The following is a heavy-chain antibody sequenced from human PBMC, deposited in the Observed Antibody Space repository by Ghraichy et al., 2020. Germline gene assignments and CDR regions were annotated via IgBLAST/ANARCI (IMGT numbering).Heavy chain of an antibody. V-gene: IGHV4-59*08. CDR2: ISDSGDT. CDR1: GGSISRYY. D-gene: IGHD2-15*01. CDR3: ARPAGSGYWYYFDY. Sequence: ESLNISCTVSGGSISRYYWSWIRQPPGKGLEWIGYISDSGDTSYNPSLRGRVTVSLDTSKNQFSLKLSSVTAADTAVYYCARPAGSGYWYYFDYWGQGTLVTVSS. J-gene: IGHJ4*02.